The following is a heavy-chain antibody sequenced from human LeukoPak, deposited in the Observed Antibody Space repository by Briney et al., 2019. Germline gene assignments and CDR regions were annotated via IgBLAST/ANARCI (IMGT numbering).Heavy chain of an antibody. CDR3: ASGVRETEEFFDY. J-gene: IGHJ4*02. CDR1: GGSISSSSYY. D-gene: IGHD1-14*01. Sequence: SETLSLTCTVSGGSISSSSYYWGWIRQPPGKGLEWIGSIYYRGSTYYNPSLKSRVTISVDRSKNQFSLKLSSVTAADTAVYYCASGVRETEEFFDYWGQGTLVTVSS. V-gene: IGHV4-39*07. CDR2: IYYRGST.